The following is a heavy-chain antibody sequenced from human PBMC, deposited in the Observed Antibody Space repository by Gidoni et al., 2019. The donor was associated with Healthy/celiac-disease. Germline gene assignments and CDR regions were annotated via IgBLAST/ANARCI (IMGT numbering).Heavy chain of an antibody. Sequence: EWIGSIYYSGSTYYNPSPKSRVTISVDTSKNQFSLKLSSVTAADTAVYYCARLLPGGYFDLWGRGTLVTVSS. J-gene: IGHJ2*01. CDR3: ARLLPGGYFDL. CDR2: IYYSGST. V-gene: IGHV4-39*01.